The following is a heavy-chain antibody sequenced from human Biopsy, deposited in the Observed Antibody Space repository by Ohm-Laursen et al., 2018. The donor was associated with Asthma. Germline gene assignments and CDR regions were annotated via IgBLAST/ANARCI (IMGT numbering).Heavy chain of an antibody. CDR1: GFTFSSYG. Sequence: SLRLSCAASGFTFSSYGMHWVRQAPGKGLEWVSYISSSSSTTYYADSVKGRFTISRDNAENSLYLQMNSLRDEDTAVYYCARFKRGYSYGYAGVFDYWGQGTLVTVSS. J-gene: IGHJ4*02. D-gene: IGHD5-18*01. V-gene: IGHV3-48*02. CDR2: ISSSSSTT. CDR3: ARFKRGYSYGYAGVFDY.